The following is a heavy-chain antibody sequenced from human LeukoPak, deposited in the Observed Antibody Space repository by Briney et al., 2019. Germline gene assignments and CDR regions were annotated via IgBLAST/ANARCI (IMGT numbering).Heavy chain of an antibody. J-gene: IGHJ4*02. CDR2: IKQDGSEK. V-gene: IGHV3-7*01. Sequence: PGGSLRLSCAGSGFNFSSYWMSWVRQAPGKGLEWVANIKQDGSEKYYVDSVKGRFTISRDNAKNSLYLQMNSLRAEDTAVYYCASPTSPRGWPKTRREVYYFDYWGQGTLVTVSS. CDR1: GFNFSSYW. CDR3: ASPTSPRGWPKTRREVYYFDY. D-gene: IGHD6-19*01.